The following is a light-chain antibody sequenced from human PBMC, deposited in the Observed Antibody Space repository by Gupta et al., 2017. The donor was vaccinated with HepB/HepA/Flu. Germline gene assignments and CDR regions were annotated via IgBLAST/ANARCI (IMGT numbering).Light chain of an antibody. J-gene: IGKJ2*01. V-gene: IGKV3-20*01. CDR3: QQEGSSPYT. CDR1: QSVSSSY. CDR2: GAS. Sequence: EIVLTQSPGTLSLSPGERATLSCRASQSVSSSYLGWYQQKPGQAPRLLIYGASSRATGIPDRFSGSGSGTDFTLTISRLEPEDFAVYYCQQEGSSPYTFGQGTKVEIK.